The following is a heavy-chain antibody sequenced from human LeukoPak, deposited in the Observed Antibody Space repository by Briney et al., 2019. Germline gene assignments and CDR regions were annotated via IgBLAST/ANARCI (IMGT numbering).Heavy chain of an antibody. Sequence: PSETLSLTCAVYGGSFSGYYWSWIRQPPGKGLERIGYIYYSGSTYYNPSLKSRVTISVDTSKNQFSLKLSSVTAADTAVYYCARVGWKMRYSYGDWGQGTLVTVSS. J-gene: IGHJ4*02. CDR3: ARVGWKMRYSYGD. V-gene: IGHV4-34*09. CDR1: GGSFSGYY. D-gene: IGHD5-18*01. CDR2: IYYSGST.